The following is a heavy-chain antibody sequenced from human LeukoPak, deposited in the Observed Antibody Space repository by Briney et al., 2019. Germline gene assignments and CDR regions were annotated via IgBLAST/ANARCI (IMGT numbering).Heavy chain of an antibody. V-gene: IGHV3-49*03. Sequence: QAGGSLRLSCTASGFTFGDYAMSWFRQAPGKGLEWVGFIRSKAYGGTTEYAASVKGRFTISRDDSKSIAYLEMNSLKTEDTAVYYCTRGGLEYSSLVMGDWGQGTLVTVSS. CDR3: TRGGLEYSSLVMGD. J-gene: IGHJ4*02. CDR2: IRSKAYGGTT. CDR1: GFTFGDYA. D-gene: IGHD6-6*01.